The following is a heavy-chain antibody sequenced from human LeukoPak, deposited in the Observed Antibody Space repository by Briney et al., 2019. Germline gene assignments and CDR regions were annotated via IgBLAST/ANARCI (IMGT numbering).Heavy chain of an antibody. CDR1: GDSMSDSY. CDR3: ARDIRSHNGPGGYYYYYMDV. CDR2: IYASGST. D-gene: IGHD2-8*01. J-gene: IGHJ6*03. Sequence: SETLSLTCTVSGDSMSDSYRSWIRQPAGKGLEWIGRIYASGSTNYKPSLKSRVTLSVDTSSNQFSLTLSSVTAADTAVYHCARDIRSHNGPGGYYYYYMDVWGKGTTVTVSS. V-gene: IGHV4-4*07.